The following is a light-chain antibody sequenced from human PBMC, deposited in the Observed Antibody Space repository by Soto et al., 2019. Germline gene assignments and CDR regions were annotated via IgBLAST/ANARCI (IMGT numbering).Light chain of an antibody. CDR2: GAS. V-gene: IGKV3-20*01. CDR1: QSVSNNY. Sequence: EIVLTQSPGTLSLSPGERATLSCRASQSVSNNYLAWYQQKPGQAPRLLIYGASSRTTGIPDRFSGSGSGTDFTLTISTLEPEDFAVYYCQHYHNSSQFTFGPGTTVDIK. CDR3: QHYHNSSQFT. J-gene: IGKJ3*01.